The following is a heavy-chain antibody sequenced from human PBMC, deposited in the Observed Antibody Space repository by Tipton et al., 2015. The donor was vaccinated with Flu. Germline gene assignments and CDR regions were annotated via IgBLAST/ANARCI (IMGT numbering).Heavy chain of an antibody. CDR1: GYTFTGYY. D-gene: IGHD2-15*01. V-gene: IGHV1-2*02. J-gene: IGHJ4*02. CDR2: INPNSGGT. CDR3: AGGPSGGNCPDDY. Sequence: QLVQSGAEVKKPGDSVKVYCKASGYTFTGYYMHWVRQAPGQGLEWMGWINPNSGGTNYAQKFQGRVTMTRDTSISTAYMELSRLRSDDAALYYGAGGPSGGNCPDDYWGQGTLVTVAS.